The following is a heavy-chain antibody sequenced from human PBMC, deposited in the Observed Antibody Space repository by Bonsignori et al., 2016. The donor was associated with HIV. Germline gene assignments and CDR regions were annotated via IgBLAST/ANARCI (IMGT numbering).Heavy chain of an antibody. Sequence: EVRLVQSGAEVKKPGTTVKISCKVSGYTFTDYFIHWVRQAPGEGLEWVGRHDPEDGETNYAERLQGRITLSADTSIDTIYLELTSLRLEDTAIYYCVTGLGASGVGMDRDFWGQGTLVTVSS. CDR2: HDPEDGET. CDR1: GYTFTDYF. V-gene: IGHV1-69-2*01. J-gene: IGHJ4*02. CDR3: VTGLGASGVGMDRDF. D-gene: IGHD1-26*01.